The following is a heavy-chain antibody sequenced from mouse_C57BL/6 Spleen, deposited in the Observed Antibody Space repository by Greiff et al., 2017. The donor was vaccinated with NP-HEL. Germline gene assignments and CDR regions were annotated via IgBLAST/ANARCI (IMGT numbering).Heavy chain of an antibody. D-gene: IGHD1-1*01. Sequence: QVQLQQPGAELVKPGASVKMSCKASGYTFTSYWITWVKQRPGQGLEWIGDIYPGSGSTNYNEKFKSKATLTVDTSSSTAYMQLSSLTSEDSAVYYCASHYGSSSYGYFDVWGTGTTVTVSS. CDR1: GYTFTSYW. CDR2: IYPGSGST. V-gene: IGHV1-55*01. CDR3: ASHYGSSSYGYFDV. J-gene: IGHJ1*03.